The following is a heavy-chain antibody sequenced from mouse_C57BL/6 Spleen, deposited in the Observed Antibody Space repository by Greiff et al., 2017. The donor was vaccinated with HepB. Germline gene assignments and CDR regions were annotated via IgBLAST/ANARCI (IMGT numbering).Heavy chain of an antibody. D-gene: IGHD2-4*01. CDR3: AGYDYGDAMDY. CDR2: ISYDGSN. J-gene: IGHJ4*01. Sequence: ESGPGLVKPSQSLSLTCSVTGYSITSGYYWNWIRQFPGNKLEWMGYISYDGSNNYNPSLKNRISITRDTSKNQFFLKLNSVTTEDTATYYCAGYDYGDAMDYWGQGTSVTVSS. CDR1: GYSITSGYY. V-gene: IGHV3-6*01.